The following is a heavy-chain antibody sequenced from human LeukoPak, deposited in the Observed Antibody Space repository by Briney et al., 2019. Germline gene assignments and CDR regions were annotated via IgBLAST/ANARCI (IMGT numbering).Heavy chain of an antibody. CDR3: TRDLGTVTTDYFDY. D-gene: IGHD4-17*01. CDR1: GFTFGDYA. J-gene: IGHJ4*02. V-gene: IGHV3-49*04. CDR2: IRSKAYGGTT. Sequence: GGSLRLSCTASGFTFGDYAMSWVRQAPGKGLEWAGFIRSKAYGGTTEYAASVKGRFTISRDDSKSIAYLQMNSLKTEDTAVYYCTRDLGTVTTDYFDYWGQGTLVTVSS.